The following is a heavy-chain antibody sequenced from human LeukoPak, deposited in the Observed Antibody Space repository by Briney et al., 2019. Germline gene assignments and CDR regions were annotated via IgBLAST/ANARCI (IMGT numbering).Heavy chain of an antibody. D-gene: IGHD6-19*01. CDR2: ITGSSSSK. CDR3: ARPTTSGWYPH. J-gene: IGHJ3*01. V-gene: IGHV3-11*04. CDR1: GFTFSDYY. Sequence: KAGGSLRLSCAASGFTFSDYYMSWIRQAPGTGLEWVSYITGSSSSKYYADSVKGRFTISRDNAKNSLYLQMNSLRAEDTAVYYCARPTTSGWYPHWGQGTMVTVSS.